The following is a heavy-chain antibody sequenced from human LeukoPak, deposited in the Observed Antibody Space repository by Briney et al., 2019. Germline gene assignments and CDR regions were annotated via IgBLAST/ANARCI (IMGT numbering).Heavy chain of an antibody. CDR1: GFTFSSYE. CDR3: AREDHYDSTDAFDI. CDR2: VTSSGATM. D-gene: IGHD3-22*01. J-gene: IGHJ3*02. V-gene: IGHV3-48*03. Sequence: GGSLRLSCAASGFTFSSYEMNWVRQAPGKGLEWVSYVTSSGATMYYADYVKGRFTISRDNAKDSLYLQMNSLRAEDTAVYYCAREDHYDSTDAFDIWGQGTMVTVSS.